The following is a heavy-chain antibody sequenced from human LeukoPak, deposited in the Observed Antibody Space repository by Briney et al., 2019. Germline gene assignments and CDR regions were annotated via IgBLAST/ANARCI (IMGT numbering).Heavy chain of an antibody. CDR3: ARRGYSYGYAWFDP. CDR1: GGSISSSSYY. CDR2: IYYSGST. V-gene: IGHV4-39*01. D-gene: IGHD5-18*01. J-gene: IGHJ5*02. Sequence: PSETLSLTCTVSGGSISSSSYYWGWIRQPPGKGLEWIGSIYYSGSTYYNPSLKSRVTISVDTSKNQSSLKLSSVTAADTAVYYCARRGYSYGYAWFDPWGQGTLVTVSS.